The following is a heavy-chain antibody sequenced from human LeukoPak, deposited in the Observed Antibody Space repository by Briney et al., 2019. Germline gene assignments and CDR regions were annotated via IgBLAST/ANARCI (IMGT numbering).Heavy chain of an antibody. J-gene: IGHJ4*02. CDR2: VYYSGST. Sequence: SETLSLTCTVSDGSISSSSYYWGWIRQPPGKGLEWIGSVYYSGSTYYSPFLKSRVTISVDTSKSQFSLKLSSVTAADTAVYYCARGPTYQPIDFWGQGTLVTVSS. CDR3: ARGPTYQPIDF. V-gene: IGHV4-39*01. CDR1: DGSISSSSYY. D-gene: IGHD2-2*01.